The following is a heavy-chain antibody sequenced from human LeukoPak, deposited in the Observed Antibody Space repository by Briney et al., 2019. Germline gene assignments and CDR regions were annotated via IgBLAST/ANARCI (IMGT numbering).Heavy chain of an antibody. CDR2: INPNSGGT. CDR3: ARGGDYDAFDI. D-gene: IGHD4-17*01. J-gene: IGHJ3*02. Sequence: ASVKVSCKASGYTFTSYYMHWVRQAPGQGLEWMGRINPNSGGTNYARKFQGRVTMTRDTSISTAYMELSGLRSDDTAVYYCARGGDYDAFDIWGQGTMVTVSS. V-gene: IGHV1-2*06. CDR1: GYTFTSYY.